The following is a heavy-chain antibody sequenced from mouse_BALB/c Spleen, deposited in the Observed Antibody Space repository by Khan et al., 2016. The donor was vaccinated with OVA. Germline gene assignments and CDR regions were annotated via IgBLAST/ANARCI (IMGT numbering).Heavy chain of an antibody. CDR2: ISTYYGDA. CDR3: ARGGLALYTMDY. CDR1: GYTFTDYA. Sequence: QVQLQQSGAELVRPGVSVKISCKGSGYTFTDYAMHWVKQSHAKSLEWIGVISTYYGDANYNQQFKGKATMTVDKSSNTAYMALARLTSEDSAIYYCARGGLALYTMDYWGQGTSVTVSS. V-gene: IGHV1S137*01. J-gene: IGHJ4*01.